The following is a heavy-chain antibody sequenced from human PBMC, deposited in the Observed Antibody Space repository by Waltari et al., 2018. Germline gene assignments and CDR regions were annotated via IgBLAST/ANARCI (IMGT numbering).Heavy chain of an antibody. J-gene: IGHJ5*02. V-gene: IGHV4-30-4*08. CDR1: GGSISSGDYY. Sequence: QVQLQESGPGLVKPSQTLSLTCAVSGGSISSGDYYWSWIRQPPGKGLEWIGYIYYSGSTYYNPPLKSRVTISVDTSKNQFSLKLSSVTAADTAVYYCARGWGYDYIWGSYHPGWFDPWGQGTLVTVSS. CDR3: ARGWGYDYIWGSYHPGWFDP. CDR2: IYYSGST. D-gene: IGHD3-16*02.